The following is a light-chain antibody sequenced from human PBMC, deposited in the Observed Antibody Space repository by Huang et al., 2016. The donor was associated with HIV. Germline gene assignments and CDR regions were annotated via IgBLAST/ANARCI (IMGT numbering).Light chain of an antibody. CDR2: GAS. CDR3: QRYGSSYT. Sequence: EIVLTQSPGTLALSPGEIATLSCRASQNVSSSKLAWYQQKPGQAPRLLIYGASRRAAGIPDRFTGGGSGTDFTLTIDRLEPEDFAVYYCQRYGSSYTFGQGTKLENK. J-gene: IGKJ2*01. V-gene: IGKV3-20*01. CDR1: QNVSSSK.